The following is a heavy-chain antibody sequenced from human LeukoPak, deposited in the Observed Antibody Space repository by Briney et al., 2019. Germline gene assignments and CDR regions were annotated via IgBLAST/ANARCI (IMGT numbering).Heavy chain of an antibody. J-gene: IGHJ4*02. CDR2: IYHSGST. CDR1: GGSISSSNW. D-gene: IGHD6-19*01. V-gene: IGHV4-4*02. Sequence: SETLSLTCAVSGGSISSSNWWSWVRQPPGKGLEWIGEIYHSGSTNYNPSLKSRVTISVDKSKNQFSLKLSSVTAADTAVYYCAREGSIAVAGIFDYWGQGTLVIVSS. CDR3: AREGSIAVAGIFDY.